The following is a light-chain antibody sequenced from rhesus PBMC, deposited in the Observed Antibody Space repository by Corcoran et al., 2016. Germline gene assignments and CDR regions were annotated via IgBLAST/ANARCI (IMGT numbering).Light chain of an antibody. CDR2: EAS. Sequence: DIQMTQSPSSLSASVGDTVTITCRSSQSFSSCLDWYQQKPGKAPTPLIYEASSLQSGVPSRFTGGGSGTNFTLTIRSLETEDFATYYCLQYSSSPYSFGQGTKVEIK. CDR1: QSFSSC. J-gene: IGKJ2*01. CDR3: LQYSSSPYS. V-gene: IGKV1-22*01.